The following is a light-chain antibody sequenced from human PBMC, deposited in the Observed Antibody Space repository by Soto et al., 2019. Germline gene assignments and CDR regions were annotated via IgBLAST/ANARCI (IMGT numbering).Light chain of an antibody. J-gene: IGLJ3*02. CDR3: SSYTSTNSWV. CDR1: SSDVGGYNY. V-gene: IGLV2-14*01. CDR2: DVS. Sequence: QSVLTQSASVSGSPGQSITISCTGTSSDVGGYNYVSWYQQNPGKAPKLIIYDVSNRPSGVSTRFSGSKSGNTASLTISGLQAEDEADYSCSSYTSTNSWVFGGGTKVTVL.